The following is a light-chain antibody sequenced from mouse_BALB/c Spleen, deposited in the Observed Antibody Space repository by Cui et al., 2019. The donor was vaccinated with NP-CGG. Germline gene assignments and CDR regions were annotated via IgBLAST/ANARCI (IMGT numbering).Light chain of an antibody. Sequence: QALVTQESAPPTSPGETVTLTCRSSTGAVITSNYANWVQEKPDHLFTGLIGGTNNRAPGVPARFSGSLIGDKAALTITGAQTEDEAIYFCALWYSNHWVFGGGTKLTVL. V-gene: IGLV1*01. CDR3: ALWYSNHWV. J-gene: IGLJ1*01. CDR2: GTN. CDR1: TGAVITSNY.